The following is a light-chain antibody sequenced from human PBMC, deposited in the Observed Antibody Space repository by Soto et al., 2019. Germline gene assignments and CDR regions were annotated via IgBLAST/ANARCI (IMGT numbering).Light chain of an antibody. CDR2: LAS. V-gene: IGKV2-28*01. J-gene: IGKJ1*01. CDR3: MQSLQTRT. Sequence: DTVMTQSPLSLSVTPGEPASISCRSSQSLLHSSGYNYLDWYLQKPGQSPQLLIYLASNRASGVPDRFSGSGSGTDLTLKISRVEAEDVGLYYCMQSLQTRTFGQGTQVAIK. CDR1: QSLLHSSGYNY.